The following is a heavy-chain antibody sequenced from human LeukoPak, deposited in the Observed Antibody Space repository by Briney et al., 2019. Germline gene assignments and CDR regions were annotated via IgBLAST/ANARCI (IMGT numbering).Heavy chain of an antibody. D-gene: IGHD1-7*01. J-gene: IGHJ4*02. V-gene: IGHV3-7*01. CDR2: IKQDGNKK. Sequence: RGGSLRLSCAASGFTFSDYYMSWIRQAPGKGLEWVANIKQDGNKKYYVDSVKGRFTISRDNAKNSLYLQMNSLRVEDTAVYYCARDGDYDWNYRSGFDYWGQGTLVTVSS. CDR1: GFTFSDYY. CDR3: ARDGDYDWNYRSGFDY.